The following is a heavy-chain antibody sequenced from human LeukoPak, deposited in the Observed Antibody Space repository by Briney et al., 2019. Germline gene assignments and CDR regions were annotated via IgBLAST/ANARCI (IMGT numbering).Heavy chain of an antibody. CDR1: GYSFSSDDNY. CDR2: IYYSGST. V-gene: IGHV4-31*02. D-gene: IGHD2-2*01. Sequence: PSQTLSLTCTASGYSFSSDDNYWTWIGQPPGKGLEWFVYIYYSGSTYYNPSLKSRVTISVDTSKNQFSLKLSSVTAADTAVYYCARGRIVVVPAATNWFDPWGKGTLVTVSS. J-gene: IGHJ5*02. CDR3: ARGRIVVVPAATNWFDP.